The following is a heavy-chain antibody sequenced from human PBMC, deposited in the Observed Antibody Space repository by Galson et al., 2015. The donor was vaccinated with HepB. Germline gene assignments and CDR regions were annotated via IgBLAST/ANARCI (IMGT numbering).Heavy chain of an antibody. Sequence: SLRLSCAASGFTFSSYAMNWVRQAPGKGLEWVSDISSSGGSTYYADSVKGRFTISRDNSQNTLYLQMNNLRAEDTAVYYCAKANYSDVWGQGTPVIVSS. D-gene: IGHD4/OR15-4a*01. J-gene: IGHJ4*02. CDR2: ISSSGGST. V-gene: IGHV3-23*01. CDR1: GFTFSSYA. CDR3: AKANYSDV.